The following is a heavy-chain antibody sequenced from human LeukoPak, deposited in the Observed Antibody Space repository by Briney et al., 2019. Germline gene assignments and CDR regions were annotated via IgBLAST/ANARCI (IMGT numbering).Heavy chain of an antibody. CDR3: ARDLGSYYYYYYMDV. CDR2: IYYSGST. J-gene: IGHJ6*03. Sequence: SETLSLTCTVSGGSISSSSYYWGWIRQPPGKGLEWIGSIYYSGSTYYNPSLKSRVTISVDTSKNQFSLKLSSVTAADTAVYYCARDLGSYYYYYYMDVWGKGTTVTVSS. V-gene: IGHV4-39*07. D-gene: IGHD2-15*01. CDR1: GGSISSSSYY.